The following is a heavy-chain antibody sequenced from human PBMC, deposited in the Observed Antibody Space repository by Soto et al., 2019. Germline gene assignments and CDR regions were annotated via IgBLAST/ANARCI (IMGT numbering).Heavy chain of an antibody. CDR2: ITPDGSYT. D-gene: IGHD5-12*01. J-gene: IGHJ4*02. CDR3: ARDLIIVDTPGDDFDY. CDR1: GFTFSNYW. V-gene: IGHV3-74*01. Sequence: EVQLVESGGGLVQPGGSLRLSCATSGFTFSNYWMHWVRQVPGKGLMWVSRITPDGSYTSYADSVKGRFTISRDNAKNPLYLQMNGRRVEDTAIYYCARDLIIVDTPGDDFDYWGQGTLVAVSS.